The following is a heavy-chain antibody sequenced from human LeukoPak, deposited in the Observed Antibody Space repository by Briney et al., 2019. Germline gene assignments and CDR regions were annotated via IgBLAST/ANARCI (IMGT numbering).Heavy chain of an antibody. CDR3: ARETAVPATIYYYYGMDV. Sequence: PSQTLSLTCTVSGGSISSGDYYWSWIRQPPGKGLEWIGEINHSGSTNYNPSLKSRVTISVDTSKNQFSLKLSSVTAADTAVYYCARETAVPATIYYYYGMDVWGQGTTVTVSS. J-gene: IGHJ6*02. CDR2: INHSGST. V-gene: IGHV4-30-4*08. D-gene: IGHD2-2*01. CDR1: GGSISSGDYY.